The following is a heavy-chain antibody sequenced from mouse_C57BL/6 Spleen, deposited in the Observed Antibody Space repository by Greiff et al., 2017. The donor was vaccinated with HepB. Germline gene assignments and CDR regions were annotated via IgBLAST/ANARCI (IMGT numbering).Heavy chain of an antibody. J-gene: IGHJ2*01. V-gene: IGHV1-59*01. CDR2: IDPSDSYT. CDR3: ARSGGNYVGNY. CDR1: GYTFTSYW. D-gene: IGHD2-1*01. Sequence: QVQLQQPGAELVRPGPSVKLSCKASGYTFTSYWMHWVKQRPGQGLEWIGVIDPSDSYTNYNQKFKGKATLTVDTSSSTAYMQLSSLTSEDFAVYYCARSGGNYVGNYWGQGTTLTVSS.